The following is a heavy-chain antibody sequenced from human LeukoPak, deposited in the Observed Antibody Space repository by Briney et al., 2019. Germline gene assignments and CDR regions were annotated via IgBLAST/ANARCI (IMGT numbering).Heavy chain of an antibody. CDR2: IYTSGST. V-gene: IGHV4-59*10. CDR1: GGSFSGYY. J-gene: IGHJ4*02. Sequence: PSETLSLTCAVYGGSFSGYYWSWIRQPAGKGLEWIGRIYTSGSTNYNPSLKSRVTMSVDTSKNQFSLKLSSVTAADTAVYYCARGSSRGYYDSSGYYRYWGQGTLVTVSS. CDR3: ARGSSRGYYDSSGYYRY. D-gene: IGHD3-22*01.